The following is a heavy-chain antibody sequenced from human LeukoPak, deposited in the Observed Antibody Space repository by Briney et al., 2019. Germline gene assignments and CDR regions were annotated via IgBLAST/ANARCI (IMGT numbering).Heavy chain of an antibody. D-gene: IGHD3-22*01. CDR2: ISSSGSTI. J-gene: IGHJ4*02. CDR1: GFTFSSYE. Sequence: GGSRRLSCAASGFTFSSYEMNWVRKAPGKGLEWVSYISSSGSTIYYADSVKGRFTISRDNAKNSLYLQMNTLRAEDTAVYYCVRVRYDSSGFYSIFDYWGQGTLVTVSS. V-gene: IGHV3-48*03. CDR3: VRVRYDSSGFYSIFDY.